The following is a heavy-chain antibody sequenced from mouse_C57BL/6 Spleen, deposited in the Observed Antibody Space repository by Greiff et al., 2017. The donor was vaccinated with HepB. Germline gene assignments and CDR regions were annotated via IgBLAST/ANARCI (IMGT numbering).Heavy chain of an antibody. J-gene: IGHJ4*01. CDR3: ARAPTNWDDAMDY. V-gene: IGHV5-17*01. CDR1: GFTFSDYG. D-gene: IGHD4-1*01. Sequence: EVKLMESGGGLVKPGGSLKLSCAASGFTFSDYGMHWVRQAPEKGLEWVAYISSGSSTIYYADTVKGRFTISRDNAKNTLFLQMTSLRSEDTAMYYCARAPTNWDDAMDYWGQGTSVTVSS. CDR2: ISSGSSTI.